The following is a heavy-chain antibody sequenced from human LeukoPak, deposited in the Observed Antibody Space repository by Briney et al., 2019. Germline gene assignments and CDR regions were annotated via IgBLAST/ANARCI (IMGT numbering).Heavy chain of an antibody. CDR1: GFTFSSYG. V-gene: IGHV3-33*01. CDR3: ARDRPYGDYVYFQH. D-gene: IGHD4-17*01. Sequence: GGSLRLSCAASGFTFSSYGMRWVRQAPGKGLEWVAVIWYDGSNKYYADSVKGRFTISRDNSKNTLYLQMNSLRAEDTAVYYCARDRPYGDYVYFQHWGQGTLVTVSS. J-gene: IGHJ1*01. CDR2: IWYDGSNK.